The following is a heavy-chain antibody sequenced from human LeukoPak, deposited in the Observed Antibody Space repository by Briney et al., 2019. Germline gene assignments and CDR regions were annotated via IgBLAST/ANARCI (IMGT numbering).Heavy chain of an antibody. CDR2: ISAHNGDT. Sequence: GASVKVSCKASGYTFTSYGISWVRQAPGQGLEWMGWISAHNGDTHYAQNLQGRVTMTTDTSTSTAYMELRSLRSDDTAVYYCARDRGRAPFDPWDQGTLATVSS. J-gene: IGHJ5*02. CDR3: ARDRGRAPFDP. CDR1: GYTFTSYG. D-gene: IGHD3-10*01. V-gene: IGHV1-18*01.